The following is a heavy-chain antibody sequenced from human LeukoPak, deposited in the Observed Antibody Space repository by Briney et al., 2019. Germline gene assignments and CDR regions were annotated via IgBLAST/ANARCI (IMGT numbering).Heavy chain of an antibody. CDR1: GFTFSTYG. V-gene: IGHV3-33*01. CDR2: IWYDGTIA. J-gene: IGHJ4*02. D-gene: IGHD3-9*01. CDR3: ARDWALTGFDY. Sequence: PGRSLRLSCAASGFTFSTYGFHWVRQPPGKGLDWVADIWYDGTIAYYGDSVKGRSTVSKDNSKDTLYVQINSLRAEDTAVYYCARDWALTGFDYWGQGTLVAVSS.